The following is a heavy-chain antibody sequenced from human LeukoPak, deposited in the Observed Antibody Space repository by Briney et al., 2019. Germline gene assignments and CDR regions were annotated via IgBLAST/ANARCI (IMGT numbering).Heavy chain of an antibody. CDR1: GFTFSSYD. J-gene: IGHJ4*02. CDR3: AKDGIRYYYDSSGYYGDY. CDR2: ISGSGGST. D-gene: IGHD3-22*01. Sequence: GGSLRLSCAASGFTFSSYDMSWVRQAPGKGLEWVSSISGSGGSTYYADSVKGRFTISRDNSKNTLYLQMNSLRAEDTAVYYCAKDGIRYYYDSSGYYGDYWGQGTLVTVSS. V-gene: IGHV3-23*01.